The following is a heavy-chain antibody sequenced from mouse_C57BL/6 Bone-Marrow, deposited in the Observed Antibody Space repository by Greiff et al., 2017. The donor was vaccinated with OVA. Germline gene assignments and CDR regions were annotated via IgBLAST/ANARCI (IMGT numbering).Heavy chain of an antibody. CDR3: ARRGSLLLRWYFDV. V-gene: IGHV1-69*01. J-gene: IGHJ1*03. D-gene: IGHD1-1*01. CDR1: GYTFTSYW. Sequence: QVQLQQPGAELVMPGASVKLSCKASGYTFTSYWMHWVKQRPGQGLEWIGEIDPSDSYTNSNQKFKGKSTLTVDKSSSTAYMQLSSLTSEDSAVYYCARRGSLLLRWYFDVWGTGTTVTVSS. CDR2: IDPSDSYT.